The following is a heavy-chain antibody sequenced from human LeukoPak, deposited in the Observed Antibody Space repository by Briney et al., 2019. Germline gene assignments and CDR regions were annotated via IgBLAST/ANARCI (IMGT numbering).Heavy chain of an antibody. CDR1: GFTFSSYG. Sequence: PGRSLRLSCAASGFTFSSYGMHWVRQAPGKGLEWVAVISYDGSNKYYADSVKGRFTISRGNSKNTLYLQMNSLRAEDTAVYYCAKGFKDYDFWSGYENFDYWGQGTLVTVSS. V-gene: IGHV3-30*18. J-gene: IGHJ4*02. CDR2: ISYDGSNK. CDR3: AKGFKDYDFWSGYENFDY. D-gene: IGHD3-3*01.